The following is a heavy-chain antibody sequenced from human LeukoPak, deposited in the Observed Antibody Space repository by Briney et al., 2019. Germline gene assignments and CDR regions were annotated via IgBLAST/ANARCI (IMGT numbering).Heavy chain of an antibody. CDR1: ALTFSSYG. CDR3: AKDSPQYIAAAGQIDY. Sequence: PGESLTLSCPAYALTFSSYGMSWVRQAPGKGLEWVSATSGSGGRPYSAASLKGWFTISRANSKNTLDLQMNSLRAEDTAVYYCAKDSPQYIAAAGQIDYWGQGTLVTVSS. V-gene: IGHV3-23*01. J-gene: IGHJ4*02. CDR2: TSGSGGRP. D-gene: IGHD6-13*01.